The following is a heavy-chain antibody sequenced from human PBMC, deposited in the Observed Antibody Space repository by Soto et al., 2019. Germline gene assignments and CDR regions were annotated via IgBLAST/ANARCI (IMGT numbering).Heavy chain of an antibody. CDR3: AKDLPEYCSGGTCYSGLDY. CDR2: VSYDGSNK. V-gene: IGHV3-30*18. Sequence: GGSLRLSCAASGFTFSKYGMHWVRQAPGKVLEWVAVVSYDGSNKYYADSVKGRFTISRDDSKNTLYLQMNSLRGEDTAVYYCAKDLPEYCSGGTCYSGLDYWGQGTLVTVSS. D-gene: IGHD2-15*01. CDR1: GFTFSKYG. J-gene: IGHJ4*02.